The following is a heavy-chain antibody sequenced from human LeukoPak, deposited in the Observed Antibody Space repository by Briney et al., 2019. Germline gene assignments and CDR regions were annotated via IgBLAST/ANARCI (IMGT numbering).Heavy chain of an antibody. J-gene: IGHJ4*02. CDR2: IIGSGVDT. V-gene: IGHV3-23*01. D-gene: IGHD2-15*01. Sequence: GGSLRLSCGASGFTFSNYAMSWVRQAPGKGLEWVSAIIGSGVDTYTADSVKGRFTISRDNSKNTLYLQMNSLRVEDTAVYYCALAAAASSFDYWGQGTLLTVSS. CDR1: GFTFSNYA. CDR3: ALAAAASSFDY.